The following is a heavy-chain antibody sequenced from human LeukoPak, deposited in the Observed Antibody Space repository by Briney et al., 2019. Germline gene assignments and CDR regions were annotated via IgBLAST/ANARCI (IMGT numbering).Heavy chain of an antibody. CDR2: ISTYNGNT. Sequence: ASVKVSCKASGYTFSSYGISWVRQAPGQGLEWMGWISTYNGNTKYAQKLQGRVTMTTDTSTSTAYMELRSLRSDDTAAYYCARGDCGGDCYVPDYWGQGTLVTVSS. J-gene: IGHJ4*02. V-gene: IGHV1-18*01. CDR1: GYTFSSYG. D-gene: IGHD2-21*02. CDR3: ARGDCGGDCYVPDY.